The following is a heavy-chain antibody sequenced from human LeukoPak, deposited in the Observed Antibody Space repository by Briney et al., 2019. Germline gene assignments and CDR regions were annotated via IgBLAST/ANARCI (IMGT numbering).Heavy chain of an antibody. CDR1: GYSISSGYY. CDR3: ARGGTMVRGVIITRYFDL. CDR2: IYTSGST. V-gene: IGHV4-4*07. J-gene: IGHJ2*01. Sequence: SETLSLTCTVSGYSISSGYYWSWIRQPAGKGLEWIGRIYTSGSTNYNPSLKSRVTMSVDTSKNQFSLKLSSVTAADTAVYYCARGGTMVRGVIITRYFDLWGRGTLVTVSS. D-gene: IGHD3-10*01.